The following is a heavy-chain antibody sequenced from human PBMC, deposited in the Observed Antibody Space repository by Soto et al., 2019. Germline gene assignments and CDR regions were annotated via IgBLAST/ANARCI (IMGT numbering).Heavy chain of an antibody. CDR3: ASRDPGTSVDY. Sequence: SETLSLTCAVSGGSFTSNNLWTWVRQPPGQGLEWIGEIYRTGSTNYNPSLKSRVTISLDKSENQFSLKVTSLTAADTAVYYCASRDPGTSVDYWGQGTLVTVYS. J-gene: IGHJ4*02. CDR1: GGSFTSNNL. V-gene: IGHV4-4*02. D-gene: IGHD1-7*01. CDR2: IYRTGST.